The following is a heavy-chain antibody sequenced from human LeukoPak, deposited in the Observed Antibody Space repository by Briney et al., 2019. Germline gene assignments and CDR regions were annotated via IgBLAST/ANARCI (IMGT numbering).Heavy chain of an antibody. V-gene: IGHV1-18*01. CDR3: ARDATDAAYTPMNDY. J-gene: IGHJ4*02. Sequence: AASAKVSCKTSGYTFTNFGISWVRQAPGQGLEWMGWTSAYNGNTNYAQNLRGRVTMIIDRSTSTVYMELRSLRSDDTAVYYCARDATDAAYTPMNDYWGQGTLVTVSS. CDR2: TSAYNGNT. D-gene: IGHD2-15*01. CDR1: GYTFTNFG.